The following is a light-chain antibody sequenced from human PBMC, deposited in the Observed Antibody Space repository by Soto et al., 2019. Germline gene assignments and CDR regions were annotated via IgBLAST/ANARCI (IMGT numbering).Light chain of an antibody. CDR3: CSYGGSYV. CDR1: SSDVGSYNL. Sequence: QSALTQPASVSGSPGQSITISCTGTSSDVGSYNLVSWYQQHPGKAPKVMIYEVSKRPSGVSNRSSGSKSGNTASLTISGLQAEDEADYYCCSYGGSYVFGPGTKLTVL. CDR2: EVS. J-gene: IGLJ1*01. V-gene: IGLV2-23*02.